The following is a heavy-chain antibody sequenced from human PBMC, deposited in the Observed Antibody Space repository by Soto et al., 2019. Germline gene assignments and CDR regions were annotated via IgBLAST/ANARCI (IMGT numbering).Heavy chain of an antibody. Sequence: SETLSLTCAVYGGSFSGYYWSWIRQPPGKGLEWIGEINHSGSTNYNPSLKSRVTISVDTSKNQFSLKLSSVTAADTAVYYCARRWGSSSSEYYYYGMDVWGQGTTVTVSS. J-gene: IGHJ6*02. CDR3: ARRWGSSSSEYYYYGMDV. CDR1: GGSFSGYY. D-gene: IGHD6-6*01. CDR2: INHSGST. V-gene: IGHV4-34*01.